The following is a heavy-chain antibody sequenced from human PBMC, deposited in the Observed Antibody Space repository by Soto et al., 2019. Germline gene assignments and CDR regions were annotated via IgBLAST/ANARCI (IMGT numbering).Heavy chain of an antibody. CDR2: IYYTGVT. CDR3: ARAVQGSDWYFDR. J-gene: IGHJ1*01. CDR1: GGPISSTTYY. V-gene: IGHV4-30-4*01. D-gene: IGHD3-9*01. Sequence: QVQLQESGPGLVKTSETLSLTCTVSGGPISSTTYYWSWIRQPPGKGLEWVGYIYYTGVTFYNPSLKSRLSISLDTSKNQFSLRLTSVTAADTAVYYCARAVQGSDWYFDRWGQGTLVTVSS.